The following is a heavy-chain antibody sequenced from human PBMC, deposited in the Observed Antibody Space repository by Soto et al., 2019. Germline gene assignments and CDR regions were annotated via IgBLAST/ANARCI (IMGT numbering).Heavy chain of an antibody. J-gene: IGHJ6*01. CDR2: IMPVFPTP. Sequence: QVQLVQSGAEVKKPGSSVKVSCKTSGGTFRTSAISWVRQAPGQGLEWMGGIMPVFPTPDYAQKCQGRVTITADQSTSTVYMELSSLRSEDTAVYYCARDKDRQQLGGNYYYIMDVWGQGTTVTVSS. V-gene: IGHV1-69*12. CDR1: GGTFRTSA. CDR3: ARDKDRQQLGGNYYYIMDV. D-gene: IGHD3-3*02.